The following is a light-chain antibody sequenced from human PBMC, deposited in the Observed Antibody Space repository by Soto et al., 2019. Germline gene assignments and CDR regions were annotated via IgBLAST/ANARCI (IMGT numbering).Light chain of an antibody. J-gene: IGKJ5*01. V-gene: IGKV3-20*01. CDR2: GAS. CDR3: QQYGSSPPIT. CDR1: QSVSSSY. Sequence: ESVLTQSPGTLSLSPGERATLSCRASQSVSSSYLAWYQQKPGQAPRLLIYGASSRATGIPGRFSGSGSGTDFTLTISRLEPEDFAVYYCQQYGSSPPITFGQGTRLEIK.